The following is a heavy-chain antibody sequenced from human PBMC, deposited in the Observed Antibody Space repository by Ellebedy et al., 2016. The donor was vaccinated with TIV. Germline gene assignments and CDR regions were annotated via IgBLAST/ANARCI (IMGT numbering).Heavy chain of an antibody. CDR3: ARSRFGAHDHYQ. CDR2: ITVSGGSR. V-gene: IGHV3-48*02. CDR1: GFSLSDYG. J-gene: IGHJ4*02. Sequence: GESLKISCAASGFSLSDYGMNWVRQAPGQGLEWLSHITVSGGSRYYSDSVEGRFYISSDSGRNSLFLEMNSLRDEDTAVYFCARSRFGAHDHYQWGQGTLVTVSS. D-gene: IGHD3-3*01.